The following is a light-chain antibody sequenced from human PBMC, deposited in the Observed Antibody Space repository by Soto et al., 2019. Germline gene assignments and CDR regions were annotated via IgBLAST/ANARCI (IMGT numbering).Light chain of an antibody. CDR3: QQRLNWPPG. CDR1: QSVTNY. Sequence: EIFFTQSPDTLSLSPGERATLTCRASQSVTNYIAWYQQGPGQAPRLLIYDASNRATGVPARFSGSRSGTDFTLTISDLEPADFGLYYCQQRLNWPPGFGQGTKVDIK. CDR2: DAS. J-gene: IGKJ1*01. V-gene: IGKV3-11*01.